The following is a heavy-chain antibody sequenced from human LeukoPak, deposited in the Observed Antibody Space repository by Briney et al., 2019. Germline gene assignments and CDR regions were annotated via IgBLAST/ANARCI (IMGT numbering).Heavy chain of an antibody. CDR2: ISSSTI. CDR3: ARAVHYGERLDY. Sequence: PGGSLRLSCAASGFTFSSYSMNWVRQAPGKGLEWVSYISSSTIYYADSVKGRFTISRDNAKNSLYLQMNSLRAEDTAVYYCARAVHYGERLDYWGQGTLVTVSS. V-gene: IGHV3-48*01. CDR1: GFTFSSYS. D-gene: IGHD4-17*01. J-gene: IGHJ4*02.